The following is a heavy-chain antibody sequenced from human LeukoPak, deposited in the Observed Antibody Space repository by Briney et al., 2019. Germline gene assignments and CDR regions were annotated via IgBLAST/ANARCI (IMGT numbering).Heavy chain of an antibody. CDR2: FDPEDGET. J-gene: IGHJ4*02. D-gene: IGHD3-9*01. CDR1: GYTLTELS. Sequence: ASVKVSCKVSGYTLTELSMQWVRQAPGKGLEWMGGFDPEDGETIYAQKFQGRVTMTEDTSTDTAYMELSSLRSEDTAVYYCATVTGVEGRYFDYWGQGTLVTVSS. CDR3: ATVTGVEGRYFDY. V-gene: IGHV1-24*01.